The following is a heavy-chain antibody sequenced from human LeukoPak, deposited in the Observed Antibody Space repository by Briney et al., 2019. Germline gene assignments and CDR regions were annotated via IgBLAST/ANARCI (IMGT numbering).Heavy chain of an antibody. D-gene: IGHD6-19*01. CDR3: ARLQWLSTPFFDY. V-gene: IGHV4-61*02. CDR2: VYTSGST. CDR1: GASISSGSYY. J-gene: IGHJ4*02. Sequence: SETLSLTCTVSGASISSGSYYWSWIRQPAGKGLEWIGRVYTSGSTNYNPSLKSRVNISLDTPKNQFSLKLISVTAADTAVYFCARLQWLSTPFFDYWGQGTLVTVSS.